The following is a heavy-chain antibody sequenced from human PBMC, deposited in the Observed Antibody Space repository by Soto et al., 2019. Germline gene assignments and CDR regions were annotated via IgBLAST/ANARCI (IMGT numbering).Heavy chain of an antibody. D-gene: IGHD5-12*01. CDR2: IYYSGST. CDR1: GRSISSSSYY. J-gene: IGHJ6*03. Sequence: PSETLSLTCTVSGRSISSSSYYWGGIRQPPWKGLEWIGSIYYSGSTYYNPSLKSRVTISVDTSKNQFSLKLSSVTAAYTAVYYCARHPDSGYVLSNNYYMDVWGKGTTVTVSS. CDR3: ARHPDSGYVLSNNYYMDV. V-gene: IGHV4-39*01.